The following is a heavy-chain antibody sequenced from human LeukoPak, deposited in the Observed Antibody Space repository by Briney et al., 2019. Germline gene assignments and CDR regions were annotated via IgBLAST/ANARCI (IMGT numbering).Heavy chain of an antibody. CDR2: IRSKANSYAT. V-gene: IGHV3-73*01. D-gene: IGHD4-17*01. J-gene: IGHJ4*02. CDR3: VRDDGTTVTTSPPFDY. Sequence: GGSLRLSCAASGFTFSGSAMHWVRQASGKGLEWVGRIRSKANSYATAYAASVKGRFTISRDDSKNTLYLQMGSLRAEDMAVYYCVRDDGTTVTTSPPFDYWGQGTLVTVSS. CDR1: GFTFSGSA.